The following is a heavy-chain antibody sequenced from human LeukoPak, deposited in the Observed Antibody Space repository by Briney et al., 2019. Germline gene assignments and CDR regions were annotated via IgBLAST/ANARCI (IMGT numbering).Heavy chain of an antibody. CDR3: ARGDAYNIFDH. Sequence: SETLSLTCTVSGGSISSGSYYWSWIRQPAGKGLEWIGRIYTSGSTNYNPFFKSRVTISVDMSKNQFSLKLTSVTAADTAVYYCARGDAYNIFDHWGQGTLVTVSS. J-gene: IGHJ4*02. V-gene: IGHV4-61*02. CDR2: IYTSGST. CDR1: GGSISSGSYY. D-gene: IGHD5-24*01.